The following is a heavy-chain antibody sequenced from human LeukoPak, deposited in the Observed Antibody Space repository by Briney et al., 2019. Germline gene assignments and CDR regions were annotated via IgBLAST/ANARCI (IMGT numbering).Heavy chain of an antibody. J-gene: IGHJ3*02. V-gene: IGHV1-69*13. Sequence: SVKVSCKASGGTFSSYAISWVRQAPGQGLEWMGGIIPIFGTANYAQKFQGRVTITADESTRTAYMELRSLRSDDTAVYYCARRLDIVVSIAFDIWGQGTMVTVSS. CDR2: IIPIFGTA. D-gene: IGHD5-12*01. CDR3: ARRLDIVVSIAFDI. CDR1: GGTFSSYA.